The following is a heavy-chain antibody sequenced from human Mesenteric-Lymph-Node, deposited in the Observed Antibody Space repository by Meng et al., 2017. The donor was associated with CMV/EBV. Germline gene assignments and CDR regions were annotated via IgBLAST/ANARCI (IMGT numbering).Heavy chain of an antibody. V-gene: IGHV4-59*01. CDR1: GGSISSYY. Sequence: SETLSLTCTVSGGSISSYYWSWIRQPPGKGLEWIGYIYYSGSTNYNPSLKSRVTISVDTSKNQFSLKLSSVTAADTAVYYCARGPTRNYFDYWGQGTLVTVSS. CDR2: IYYSGST. CDR3: ARGPTRNYFDY. J-gene: IGHJ4*02.